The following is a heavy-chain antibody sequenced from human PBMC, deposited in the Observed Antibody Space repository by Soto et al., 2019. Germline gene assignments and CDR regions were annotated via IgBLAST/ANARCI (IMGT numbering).Heavy chain of an antibody. CDR3: ARGRYGDY. V-gene: IGHV1-18*01. D-gene: IGHD1-1*01. CDR2: ISAHNGNT. CDR1: GYTFTSYG. Sequence: QVHLVQSGAEVKKPGASVEVSCKASGYTFTSYGITWVRQAPGQGLEWMGWISAHNGNTDYAQKLQGRVIVTRDTSTSTAYMELRSLRSDDTAVYYSARGRYGDYWGQGALVTVSS. J-gene: IGHJ4*02.